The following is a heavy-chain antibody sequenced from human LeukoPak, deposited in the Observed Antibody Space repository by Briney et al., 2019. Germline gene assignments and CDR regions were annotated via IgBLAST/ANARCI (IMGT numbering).Heavy chain of an antibody. J-gene: IGHJ4*02. D-gene: IGHD3-3*01. Sequence: PGGSLRLSCAASGFTFSSYWMSWVRQAPGKGLEWVSVIDSGGSTYYADSVKGRFTISRDNSKNTLYLQMNSLRAEDTAVYYCARALYDFWSGYTLDYWGQGTLVTGSS. CDR1: GFTFSSYW. CDR3: ARALYDFWSGYTLDY. CDR2: IDSGGST. V-gene: IGHV3-66*02.